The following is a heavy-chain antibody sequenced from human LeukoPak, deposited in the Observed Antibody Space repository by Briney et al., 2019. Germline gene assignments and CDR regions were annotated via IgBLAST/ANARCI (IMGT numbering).Heavy chain of an antibody. J-gene: IGHJ4*02. CDR2: IYSGGST. CDR3: ASRTYYYDSSGYAPFDY. V-gene: IGHV3-66*01. D-gene: IGHD3-22*01. CDR1: GFTVSSNY. Sequence: GGSLRLSCAASGFTVSSNYMSWVRQAPGKGLEWVSVIYSGGSTYYADSVKGRFTISRDSSKNTLYLQMNSLRAEDTAVYYCASRTYYYDSSGYAPFDYWGQGTLVTVSS.